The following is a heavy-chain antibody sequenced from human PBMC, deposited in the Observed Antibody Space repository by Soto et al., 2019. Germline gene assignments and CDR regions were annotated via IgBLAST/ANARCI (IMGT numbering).Heavy chain of an antibody. CDR3: ALVVVPAAYTTYYYYGMDV. J-gene: IGHJ6*02. D-gene: IGHD2-2*01. V-gene: IGHV1-69*13. CDR2: IIPIFGTA. CDR1: GGTFSSYA. Sequence: ASVKVSCKASGGTFSSYAISWVRQAPGQGLEWMGGIIPIFGTANYAQKFQGRVTITADESTSTAYMELSSLRSEDTAVYYCALVVVPAAYTTYYYYGMDVWGQGTTVTVSS.